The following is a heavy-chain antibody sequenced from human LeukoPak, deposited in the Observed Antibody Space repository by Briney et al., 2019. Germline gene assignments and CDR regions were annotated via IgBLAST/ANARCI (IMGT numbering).Heavy chain of an antibody. J-gene: IGHJ6*02. CDR3: ARSYSYYYYYYGMDV. CDR1: GGSISSYY. V-gene: IGHV4-59*08. Sequence: SETLSLTCTVSGGSISSYYWSWIRQSPGKGLEWIGYIYYSGSTNYNPSLKSRVTISVDTSKNQFSLNLSSVTAADTAVYYCARSYSYYYYYYGMDVWGQGTTVTVSS. CDR2: IYYSGST. D-gene: IGHD4-11*01.